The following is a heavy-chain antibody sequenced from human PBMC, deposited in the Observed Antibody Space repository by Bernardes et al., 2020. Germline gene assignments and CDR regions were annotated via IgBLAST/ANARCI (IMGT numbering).Heavy chain of an antibody. J-gene: IGHJ6*02. Sequence: SNTLSLICAVYGGSFSGYYWSWIRQPPGKGLEWIGEINHSGSTNYNPSLKSRVTISVDTSKNQFSLKLSSVTAADTAVYYCARVPYCSSTSCYGEGYYYYGMDVWGQGTTVTVSS. D-gene: IGHD2-2*01. CDR3: ARVPYCSSTSCYGEGYYYYGMDV. V-gene: IGHV4-34*01. CDR1: GGSFSGYY. CDR2: INHSGST.